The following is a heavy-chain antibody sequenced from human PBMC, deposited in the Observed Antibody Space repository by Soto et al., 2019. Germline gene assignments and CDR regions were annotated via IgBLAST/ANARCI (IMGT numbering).Heavy chain of an antibody. J-gene: IGHJ3*02. D-gene: IGHD3-22*01. CDR1: GGTFSSYA. CDR3: ARSYDSSGYYVADAFDI. V-gene: IGHV1-69*13. Sequence: VASVKVSCKASGGTFSSYAISWVRQAPGQGLEWMGGIIPIFGTANYAQKFQGRVTITADESTSTAYMELSSLRSEDTAVYYCARSYDSSGYYVADAFDIWGQGTMVTVSS. CDR2: IIPIFGTA.